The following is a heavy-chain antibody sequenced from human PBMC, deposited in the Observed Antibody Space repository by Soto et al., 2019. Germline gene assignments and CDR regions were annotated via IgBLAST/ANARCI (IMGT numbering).Heavy chain of an antibody. CDR1: GFIFSGYA. V-gene: IGHV3-30-3*01. CDR2: ISYDGNTK. Sequence: QVQLVESGGGVVQPGRSLRLSCAASGFIFSGYAMHWVRQAPGKGLEWVAVISYDGNTKYYADSVKGRFTVSRDNSKNTLYVQMKNLTAEVTAMYYCAKETSAYEIDYWGQGTLVTISS. J-gene: IGHJ4*02. CDR3: AKETSAYEIDY. D-gene: IGHD5-12*01.